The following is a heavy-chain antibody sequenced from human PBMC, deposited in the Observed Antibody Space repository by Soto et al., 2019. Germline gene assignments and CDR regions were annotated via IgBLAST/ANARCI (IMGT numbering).Heavy chain of an antibody. CDR1: WGNCVGYG. D-gene: IGHD1-26*01. Sequence: VGFQRLCYTVSWGNCVGYGSNWIRHAPGQGLEWGANISSSGSTIYYADSVKGRFTISRDNAKNSLYLQMNSLRAEDTAVYYCAREGVLVYYYGMDVWGQGTTVTVSS. CDR3: AREGVLVYYYGMDV. V-gene: IGHV3-48*03. J-gene: IGHJ6*02. CDR2: ISSSGSTI.